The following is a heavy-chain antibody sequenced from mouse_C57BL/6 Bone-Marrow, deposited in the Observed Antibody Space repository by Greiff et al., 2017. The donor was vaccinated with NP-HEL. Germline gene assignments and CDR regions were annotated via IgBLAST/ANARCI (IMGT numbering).Heavy chain of an antibody. V-gene: IGHV5-12*01. CDR1: GFTFSDYY. D-gene: IGHD1-1*01. Sequence: EVMLVESGGGLVQPGGSLKLSCAASGFTFSDYYMSWVRQTPEKRLEWVAYISYGGGSTYYPAPLKGRFTISRANAKNTLYLQMSRLKSEDTAMYYCAREGYGSSLYAMDYWGQGTSVTVSS. CDR2: ISYGGGST. J-gene: IGHJ4*01. CDR3: AREGYGSSLYAMDY.